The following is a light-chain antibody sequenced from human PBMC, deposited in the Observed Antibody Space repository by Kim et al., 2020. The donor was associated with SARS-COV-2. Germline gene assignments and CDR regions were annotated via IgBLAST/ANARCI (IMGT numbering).Light chain of an antibody. Sequence: VSPGQTATMPCSGDKLELTYVSWYQQKPSQSPVLVVCQDDRGPSGIPKRFSGSNSGNTATLTISGTQAMDEADYYCQAWNSGTGVFGRGTKVTVL. CDR1: KLELTY. CDR3: QAWNSGTGV. V-gene: IGLV3-1*01. J-gene: IGLJ1*01. CDR2: QDD.